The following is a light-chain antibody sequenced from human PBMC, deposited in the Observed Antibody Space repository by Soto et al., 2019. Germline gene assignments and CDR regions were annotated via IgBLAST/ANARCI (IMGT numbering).Light chain of an antibody. CDR1: QSISTY. J-gene: IGKJ1*01. CDR2: DSS. CDR3: QQSYSNPTWT. V-gene: IGKV1-39*01. Sequence: DIQMTQSPSSLSASVGDRVTITCRASQSISTYLNWYQQRPGEAPKLLVYDSSTLQTGVPSRFSGSGFGAEFTLTVSSLQPEDFATYYCQQSYSNPTWTFGQGTRWIA.